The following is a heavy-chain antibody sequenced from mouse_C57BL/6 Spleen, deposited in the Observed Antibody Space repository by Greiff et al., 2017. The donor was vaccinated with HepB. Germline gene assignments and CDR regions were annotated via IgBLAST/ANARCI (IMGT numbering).Heavy chain of an antibody. D-gene: IGHD1-1*01. CDR3: TTRGSITTVVAHWYFDV. Sequence: VQLKQSGAELVRPGASVKLSCTASGFNIKDYYMHWVKQRPEQGLEWIGRIDPEDCDTEYAPKFQGKATMTADTSSNTAYLQLSSLTSEDTAVYYCTTRGSITTVVAHWYFDVWGTGTTVTVSS. J-gene: IGHJ1*03. V-gene: IGHV14-1*01. CDR2: IDPEDCDT. CDR1: GFNIKDYY.